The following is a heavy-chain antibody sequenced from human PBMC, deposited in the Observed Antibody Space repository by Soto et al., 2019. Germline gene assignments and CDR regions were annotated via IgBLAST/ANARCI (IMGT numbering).Heavy chain of an antibody. CDR2: INSDGDST. CDR1: GLTFSTYW. Sequence: GGALRLSCECSGLTFSTYWMHWGRQAPGKRLVWVSRINSDGDSTRYADSVKGRFTFSRDNAKNTLYLQMNSLRAEDTAVYYGGREGRNWNDGMDVWGQGTTVTLSS. D-gene: IGHD1-1*01. J-gene: IGHJ6*02. V-gene: IGHV3-74*01. CDR3: GREGRNWNDGMDV.